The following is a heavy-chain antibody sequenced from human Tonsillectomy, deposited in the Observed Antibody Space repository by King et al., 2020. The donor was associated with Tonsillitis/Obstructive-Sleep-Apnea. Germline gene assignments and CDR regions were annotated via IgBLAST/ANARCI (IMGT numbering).Heavy chain of an antibody. CDR2: INAGNGNT. CDR3: ARDPLRFLEWLMFDY. CDR1: GYTFTSYA. Sequence: VQLVESGAEVKKPGASVKVSCKASGYTFTSYAMHLVRQAPGQRLEWMGWINAGNGNTKYSQKFQGRVTITGDTSASTAYMELGSLRSEDTAVYYCARDPLRFLEWLMFDYWGQGTPVTVSS. D-gene: IGHD3-3*01. J-gene: IGHJ4*02. V-gene: IGHV1-3*01.